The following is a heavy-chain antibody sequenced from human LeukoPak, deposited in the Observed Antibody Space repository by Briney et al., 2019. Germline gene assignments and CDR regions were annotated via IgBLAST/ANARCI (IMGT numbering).Heavy chain of an antibody. Sequence: GGSLRLSCAASGFTFSSYAMRWVRQAPGKGLEWVSAISGSGGSTYYADSVKGRFTISRDNSKNTLYLQMNSLRAEDTAVYYCAKHYDSSGYYFFDYWGQGTLVTVSS. D-gene: IGHD3-22*01. CDR3: AKHYDSSGYYFFDY. CDR2: ISGSGGST. V-gene: IGHV3-23*01. CDR1: GFTFSSYA. J-gene: IGHJ4*02.